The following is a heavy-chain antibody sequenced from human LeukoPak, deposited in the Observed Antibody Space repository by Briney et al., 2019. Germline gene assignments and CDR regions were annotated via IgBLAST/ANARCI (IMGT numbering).Heavy chain of an antibody. CDR1: GGSFSSYY. V-gene: IGHV4-39*01. CDR3: ARLAGGSLDY. CDR2: IYYSGST. J-gene: IGHJ4*02. Sequence: PSETLSLTCAVYGGSFSSYYWGWIRQPPGKGLEWIGSIYYSGSTYYNPSLKSRVTISVDTSKNQFSLKLSSVTAADTAVYYCARLAGGSLDYWGQGTLVTASS. D-gene: IGHD1-26*01.